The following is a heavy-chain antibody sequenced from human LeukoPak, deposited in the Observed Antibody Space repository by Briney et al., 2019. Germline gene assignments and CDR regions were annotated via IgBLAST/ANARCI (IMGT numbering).Heavy chain of an antibody. D-gene: IGHD6-19*01. CDR2: ISSSSSYI. CDR3: ARNLGSSGWYLPTDY. J-gene: IGHJ4*02. CDR1: GFTFSSYS. Sequence: GGSLRLSCAASGFTFSSYSMNWVCQAPGKGLEWVSSISSSSSYIYYADSVKGRFTISRDNAKNSLYLQMNSLRAEDTAVYYCARNLGSSGWYLPTDYWGQGTLVTVSS. V-gene: IGHV3-21*01.